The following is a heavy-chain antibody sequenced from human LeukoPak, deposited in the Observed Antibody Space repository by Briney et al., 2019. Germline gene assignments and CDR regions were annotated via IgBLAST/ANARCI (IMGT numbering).Heavy chain of an antibody. J-gene: IGHJ4*02. Sequence: NPSETLSLXCSVSGGSISSSSYYWDWIRQPPGKGPEWIGTIFYSGIPYYNPSLKSRLTISVDTSKNQFSLKLTSVTAADTAIYYCARVFWSSYYTDYWGQGTLVTVSS. D-gene: IGHD3-3*01. CDR2: IFYSGIP. V-gene: IGHV4-39*01. CDR3: ARVFWSSYYTDY. CDR1: GGSISSSSYY.